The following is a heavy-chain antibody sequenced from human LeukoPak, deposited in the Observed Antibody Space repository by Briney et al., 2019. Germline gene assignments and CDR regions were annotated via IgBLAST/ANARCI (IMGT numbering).Heavy chain of an antibody. V-gene: IGHV3-30*18. CDR2: ISYDGTNK. CDR1: GFTFSSYA. CDR3: AKVGDNWDFDY. Sequence: PGGSLRLSCAASGFTFSSYAMHWVRQAPGKGLEWVALISYDGTNKYYAASVKGRFTTSRDNSKNTLYLHMNSLRAEDTAVYYCAKVGDNWDFDYWGQGTLVSVSS. D-gene: IGHD3-16*01. J-gene: IGHJ4*02.